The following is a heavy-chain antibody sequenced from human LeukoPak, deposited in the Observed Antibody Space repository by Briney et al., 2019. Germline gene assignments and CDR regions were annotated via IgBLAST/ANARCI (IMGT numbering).Heavy chain of an antibody. D-gene: IGHD1-26*01. J-gene: IGHJ4*02. CDR2: ISYDGSNK. V-gene: IGHV3-30*03. Sequence: RGSLRPSCAASGFTFSSYGMHWVRQAPGKGLEWVAVISYDGSNKYYADSVKGRFTISRDNAKNSLYLQMNSLRAEDTAVYYCARDQKYVGASPFDYWGQGTLVTVSS. CDR1: GFTFSSYG. CDR3: ARDQKYVGASPFDY.